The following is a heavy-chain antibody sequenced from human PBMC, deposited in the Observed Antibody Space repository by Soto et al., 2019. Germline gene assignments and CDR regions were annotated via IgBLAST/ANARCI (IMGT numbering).Heavy chain of an antibody. D-gene: IGHD3-22*01. CDR1: GGTFNNYA. J-gene: IGHJ1*01. Sequence: QVQLVQSGAEVKKAGSSVKVSCKASGGTFNNYAISWVRQAPGQGLEWMGGISPLSATTKYAQRFEDRVSITADEFTTTAYMEMSSLRSEDTAVYYCAREDYDTSGYSSPYFPHWGQGTLVTVFS. CDR3: AREDYDTSGYSSPYFPH. CDR2: ISPLSATT. V-gene: IGHV1-69*01.